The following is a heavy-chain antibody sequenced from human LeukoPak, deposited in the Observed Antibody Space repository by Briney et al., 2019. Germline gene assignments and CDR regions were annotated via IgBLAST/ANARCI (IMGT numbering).Heavy chain of an antibody. J-gene: IGHJ4*02. CDR3: ARTSGIQYPYYFDY. V-gene: IGHV3-21*01. CDR2: ISSSSSYI. D-gene: IGHD5-18*01. CDR1: GFTFSSYS. Sequence: GRSLRLSCAASGFTFSSYSMNWVRQAPGKGLEWVSSISSSSSYIYYADSVKGRFTISRDNAKNSLYLQMNSLRAEDTAVYYCARTSGIQYPYYFDYWGQGTLVTVSS.